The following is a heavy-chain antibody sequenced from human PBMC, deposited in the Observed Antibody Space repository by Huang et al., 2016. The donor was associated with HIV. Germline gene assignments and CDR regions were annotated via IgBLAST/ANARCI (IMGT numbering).Heavy chain of an antibody. CDR1: GFTFSDYY. CDR2: SSNTGDTR. D-gene: IGHD2-15*01. V-gene: IGHV3-11*01. J-gene: IGHJ5*02. CDR3: ARGRYRLHP. Sequence: QVQLVESGGGLVKPEGSLRLSCAASGFTFSDYYMAWVSQGRGKGLEWIYYSSNTGDTRYYADSVRDRFTISRDSAKKSLSLQMNSLRADDTAVDYCARGRYRLHPWGQGALVVVSS.